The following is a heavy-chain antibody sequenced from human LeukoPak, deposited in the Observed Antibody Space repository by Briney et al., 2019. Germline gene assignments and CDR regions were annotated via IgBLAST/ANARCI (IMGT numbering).Heavy chain of an antibody. D-gene: IGHD3-3*01. CDR1: GFTFSSYS. J-gene: IGHJ4*02. CDR3: ARSVSISTYYDFWSGYYAANYFDY. Sequence: GGSLRLSCAASGFTFSSYSMNWVRQAPGERLEWVSSISSSSTYIYYADSVKGQFTISRDNAKNSLYLQMNSLRAEDTAVYYCARSVSISTYYDFWSGYYAANYFDYWGQGTLVTVSS. V-gene: IGHV3-21*01. CDR2: ISSSSTYI.